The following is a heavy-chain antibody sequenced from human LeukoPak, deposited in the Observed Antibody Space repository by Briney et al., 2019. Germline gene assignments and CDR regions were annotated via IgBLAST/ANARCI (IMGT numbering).Heavy chain of an antibody. V-gene: IGHV1-2*06. CDR3: AKAGSSTRGPDDY. CDR2: INPNSGGT. J-gene: IGHJ4*02. Sequence: ASVEVSCKTSVYTFAGYYLHWVRQAPGQGLEWVGRINPNSGGTNYAQKFQGRVSMSRDTSISTAYMELSRVRSDDTAVYYCAKAGSSTRGPDDYWGQGTLVTVSS. CDR1: VYTFAGYY. D-gene: IGHD2-2*01.